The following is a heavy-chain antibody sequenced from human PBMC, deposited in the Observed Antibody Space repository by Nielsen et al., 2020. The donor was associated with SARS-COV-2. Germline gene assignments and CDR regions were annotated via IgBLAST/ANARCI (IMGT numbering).Heavy chain of an antibody. CDR3: VREGDGYHSYYYGLDV. V-gene: IGHV3-7*01. J-gene: IGHJ6*02. CDR1: GFNFRGYW. D-gene: IGHD5-24*01. Sequence: GESLKISCVVSGFNFRGYWMTWVRQAPGKGLEWVGNIKLDGSEKYYADSVKGRFTISRDNGGNTLYLQVNSLRAEDTAVYYCVREGDGYHSYYYGLDVWGRGTTVTVSS. CDR2: IKLDGSEK.